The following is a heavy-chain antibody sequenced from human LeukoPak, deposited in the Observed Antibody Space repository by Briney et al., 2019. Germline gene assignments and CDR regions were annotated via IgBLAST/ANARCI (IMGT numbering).Heavy chain of an antibody. Sequence: ASVKVSCKASGGTFSSYAISWVRQAPGQGLEWMGRIIPIFGTANYAQKFQGRVTITTDESTSTAYMELSSLRSEDTAVYYCARGTAVAGHFDYRGQGTLVTVSS. CDR3: ARGTAVAGHFDY. V-gene: IGHV1-69*05. CDR2: IIPIFGTA. D-gene: IGHD6-19*01. CDR1: GGTFSSYA. J-gene: IGHJ4*02.